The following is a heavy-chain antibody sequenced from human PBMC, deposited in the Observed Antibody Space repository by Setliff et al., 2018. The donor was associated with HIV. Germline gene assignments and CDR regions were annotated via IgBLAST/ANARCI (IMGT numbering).Heavy chain of an antibody. CDR1: GATIHYHY. D-gene: IGHD1-7*01. V-gene: IGHV4-59*11. J-gene: IGHJ3*01. CDR3: TRGPGGTVPKPVEAFDV. CDR2: VDYSGDA. Sequence: NPSETLSLTCSVSGATIHYHYWSWIRQPPGKGLEWIGYVDYSGDAEYNPSLQSRVTISRDPSKNQVSLRLNSATAADTAVYYCTRGPGGTVPKPVEAFDVWGQGALVTVSS.